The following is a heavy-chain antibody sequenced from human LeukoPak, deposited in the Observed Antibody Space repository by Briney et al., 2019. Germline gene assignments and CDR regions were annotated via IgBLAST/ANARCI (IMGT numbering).Heavy chain of an antibody. J-gene: IGHJ3*02. D-gene: IGHD3-22*01. CDR3: ARAGKYYYDSSGYYGANAFDI. CDR1: GGSISSYY. Sequence: SETLSLTCTVSGGSISSYYWSWIRQPPVKGLEWIGYIYYSGSTNYNPSLKSRVTISVDTSKNQFSLKLSSVTAADTAVYYCARAGKYYYDSSGYYGANAFDIWGQGTMVTVSS. V-gene: IGHV4-59*01. CDR2: IYYSGST.